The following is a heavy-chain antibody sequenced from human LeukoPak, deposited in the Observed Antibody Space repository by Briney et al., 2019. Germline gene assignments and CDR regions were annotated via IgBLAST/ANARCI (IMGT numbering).Heavy chain of an antibody. V-gene: IGHV5-51*01. J-gene: IGHJ4*02. Sequence: GESLKISCKGSGYTFTKYRIGWVRQVPGRGLEWMGIIWPGDSDTRYSPSFQGQVTISVDKSISTTYLQWSSLKASDTAIYYCARQYYDILTGYYIHFDYWGQGTPVTVSS. CDR1: GYTFTKYR. CDR3: ARQYYDILTGYYIHFDY. CDR2: IWPGDSDT. D-gene: IGHD3-9*01.